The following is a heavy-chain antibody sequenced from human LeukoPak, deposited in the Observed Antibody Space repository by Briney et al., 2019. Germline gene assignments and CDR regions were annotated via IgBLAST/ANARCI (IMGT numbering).Heavy chain of an antibody. D-gene: IGHD2-2*01. CDR3: ARGLRYCSSTSCLYYFDY. CDR1: GGSFSGYY. Sequence: PSETLSLTCAVYGGSFSGYYWSWIRQPPGKGLEWIGEINHIGSTNYNPSLKSRVTISVDTSKNQFSLKLSSVTAADTAVYYCARGLRYCSSTSCLYYFDYWGQGTLVTVSS. CDR2: INHIGST. J-gene: IGHJ4*02. V-gene: IGHV4-34*01.